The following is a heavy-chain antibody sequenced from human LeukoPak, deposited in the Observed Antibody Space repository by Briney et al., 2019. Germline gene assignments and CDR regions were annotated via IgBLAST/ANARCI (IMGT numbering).Heavy chain of an antibody. V-gene: IGHV4-34*01. J-gene: IGHJ6*02. CDR2: INHSGST. D-gene: IGHD6-13*01. CDR3: ARLYSSSWYPYYYGMDV. CDR1: GGSFSGYY. Sequence: PSETLSLTCAVYGGSFSGYYWSWIRQPPGKGLEWIGEINHSGSTNYNPSLKSRVTISVDTSKNQFSLKLSSVTAADTAVYYCARLYSSSWYPYYYGMDVWGQGTTVTVSS.